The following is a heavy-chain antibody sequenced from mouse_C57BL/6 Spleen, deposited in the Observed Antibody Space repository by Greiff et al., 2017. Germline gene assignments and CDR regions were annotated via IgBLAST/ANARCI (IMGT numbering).Heavy chain of an antibody. V-gene: IGHV1-7*01. CDR1: GYTFTSYW. CDR2: INPSRGYT. J-gene: IGHJ1*03. D-gene: IGHD1-1*01. CDR3: SRGYYGSSLHWYFDV. Sequence: QVQLQQSGAELAKPGASVKLSCKASGYTFTSYWMHWVKQRPGEGLEWIGYINPSRGYTKYNQKFKDKATLTADKSSITAYMQLCSMTYEDSAVYYWSRGYYGSSLHWYFDVWGTGTTLTVSS.